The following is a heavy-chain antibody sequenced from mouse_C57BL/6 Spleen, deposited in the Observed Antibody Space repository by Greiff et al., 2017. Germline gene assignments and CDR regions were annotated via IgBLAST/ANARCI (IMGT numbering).Heavy chain of an antibody. D-gene: IGHD4-1*01. Sequence: QVQLQQSGAELAKPGASVTLSCKASGYTFTSYWMHWVKQRPGQGLEWIGYLNPSSGYTTYNQKFKDKATLTADKSSSTAYSQLSSLTYEDSAVYYCSTGTGAWFAYWGQGTLVTVSA. V-gene: IGHV1-7*01. CDR1: GYTFTSYW. CDR2: LNPSSGYT. J-gene: IGHJ3*01. CDR3: STGTGAWFAY.